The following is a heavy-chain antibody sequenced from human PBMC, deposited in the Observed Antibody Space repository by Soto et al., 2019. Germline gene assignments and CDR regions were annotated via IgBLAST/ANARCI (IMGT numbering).Heavy chain of an antibody. CDR2: LIPLFGTS. J-gene: IGHJ4*02. Sequence: EQLVQSGAEVKKPGSSVKVSCEASGGTFTGHAISWVRQAPGQGPEWMGGLIPLFGTSQHAQNFQGRLTITADKSTSTAYMELTSLRFEDTAIYYCARGPNWGYRFDSWGQGTLVTVSS. CDR1: GGTFTGHA. D-gene: IGHD7-27*01. CDR3: ARGPNWGYRFDS. V-gene: IGHV1-69*06.